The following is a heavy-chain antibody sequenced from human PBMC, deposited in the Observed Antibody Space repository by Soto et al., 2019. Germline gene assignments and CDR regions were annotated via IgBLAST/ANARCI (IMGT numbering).Heavy chain of an antibody. CDR3: AKGSTVATRHFDY. CDR1: GFTLSTFA. J-gene: IGHJ4*02. Sequence: PGGSLRLSCAASGFTLSTFAMTWVRQAPGKGLECVSGIVGSGSQIHYADSVKGRFTISRDNSKSTLYLQTNSLRAEDTAIYYCAKGSTVATRHFDYWGQGTLVTVSS. CDR2: IVGSGSQI. V-gene: IGHV3-23*01. D-gene: IGHD4-17*01.